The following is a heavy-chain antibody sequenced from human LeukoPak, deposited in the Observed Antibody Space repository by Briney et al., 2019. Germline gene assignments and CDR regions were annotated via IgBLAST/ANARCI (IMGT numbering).Heavy chain of an antibody. CDR1: GASITTTYY. J-gene: IGHJ3*02. D-gene: IGHD2/OR15-2a*01. CDR2: ISYSGSP. CDR3: ARHDGTFHGFDI. Sequence: SGTLSLTRAVSGASITTTYYWAWVRQPPGKGLEWVGSISYSGSPYYNPSLKSRLTISVEPSKSQFSLRLSSVTAADTAVYYCARHDGTFHGFDIWGQGTVVTVSS. V-gene: IGHV4-39*01.